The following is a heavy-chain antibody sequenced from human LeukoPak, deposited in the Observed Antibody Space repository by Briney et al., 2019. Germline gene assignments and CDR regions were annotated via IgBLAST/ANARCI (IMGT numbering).Heavy chain of an antibody. CDR3: AKGRGWEASYYYYYMDV. Sequence: GALRLSCAASGFTFSSYGIHWVRQAPGKGLEWVAFIRYDGSNKYYTDSVKGRFTISRDNSKNTLYLQMNSLRAEDTAVYYCAKGRGWEASYYYYYMDVWGKGTTVTISS. J-gene: IGHJ6*03. CDR1: GFTFSSYG. D-gene: IGHD1-26*01. CDR2: IRYDGSNK. V-gene: IGHV3-30*02.